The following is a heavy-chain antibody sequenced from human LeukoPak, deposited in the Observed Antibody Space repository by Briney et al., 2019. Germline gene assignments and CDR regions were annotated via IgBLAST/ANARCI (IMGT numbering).Heavy chain of an antibody. CDR1: GFTFSSYT. CDR2: ISTSSSYI. CDR3: ARDGDTVLTRGYYYYLDI. J-gene: IGHJ6*03. V-gene: IGHV3-21*01. D-gene: IGHD3-10*01. Sequence: GGSLRLSCAASGFTFSSYTMNWVRQAPGKGLEWVSSISTSSSYIYYADSVKGRFTISRDNAENSLYLQMSSLRAEDTAVYYCARDGDTVLTRGYYYYLDIWGKGTTVTVSS.